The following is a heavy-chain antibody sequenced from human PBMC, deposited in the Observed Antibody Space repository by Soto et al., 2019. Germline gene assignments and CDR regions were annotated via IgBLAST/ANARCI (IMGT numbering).Heavy chain of an antibody. CDR1: GYTFTGYD. V-gene: IGHV1-2*04. J-gene: IGHJ6*02. Sequence: ASVKVSCKASGYTFTGYDIHWVRQAPGQGLEWMGWINPNSGGTNYAQKFQGWVTMTRDTSISTAYMELSRLRSDDTAVYYCARDLSSYSSSSGRGTYYYGMDVWGQGTTVTVSS. D-gene: IGHD6-6*01. CDR2: INPNSGGT. CDR3: ARDLSSYSSSSGRGTYYYGMDV.